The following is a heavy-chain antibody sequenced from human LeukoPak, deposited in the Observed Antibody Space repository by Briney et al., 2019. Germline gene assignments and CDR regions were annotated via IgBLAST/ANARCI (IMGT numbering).Heavy chain of an antibody. CDR2: ISSSSSYI. J-gene: IGHJ4*02. Sequence: GGTLRLSCAASGFTFSSYSMNWVRQAPGKGLEWVSSISSSSSYIYYADSVKGRFTISRDNAKNSLYLQMNSLRAEDTAVFYCARGGGEVDYWGQGTLVTVSS. D-gene: IGHD3-16*01. V-gene: IGHV3-21*01. CDR1: GFTFSSYS. CDR3: ARGGGEVDY.